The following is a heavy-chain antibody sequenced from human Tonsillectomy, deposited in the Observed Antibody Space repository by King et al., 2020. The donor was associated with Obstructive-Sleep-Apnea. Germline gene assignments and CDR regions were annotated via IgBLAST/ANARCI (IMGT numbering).Heavy chain of an antibody. CDR2: IYYCGST. J-gene: IGHJ6*02. CDR1: GGSISSYY. CDR3: ARGSGYSYGWAHYYYYGMDV. V-gene: IGHV4-59*01. D-gene: IGHD5-18*01. Sequence: VQLQESGPGLVKPSETLSLTCTVSGGSISSYYWSWIRQPPGKGLEWIGYIYYCGSTNYKPSLKSRVTISVDTSKNQFSLKLSSVTAADTAVYYCARGSGYSYGWAHYYYYGMDVWGQGTTVTVSS.